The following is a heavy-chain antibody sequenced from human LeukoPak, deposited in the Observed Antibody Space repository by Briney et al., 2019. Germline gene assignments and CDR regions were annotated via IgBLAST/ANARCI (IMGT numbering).Heavy chain of an antibody. V-gene: IGHV3-21*01. Sequence: GGSLRLSCAASGFTFSSYSMNWGRQAPGMGLEWVSSISSSSSYIYYADSVKGRFTISGDNAKNSLYLQMNSLRAEDTAVYYCARDWFLVDYWGQGTLVTVSS. D-gene: IGHD3-22*01. CDR2: ISSSSSYI. J-gene: IGHJ4*02. CDR3: ARDWFLVDY. CDR1: GFTFSSYS.